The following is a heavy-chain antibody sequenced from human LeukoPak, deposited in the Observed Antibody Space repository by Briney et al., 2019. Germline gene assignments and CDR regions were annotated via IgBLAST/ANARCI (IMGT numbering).Heavy chain of an antibody. CDR1: GFTLEHYG. V-gene: IGHV3-20*04. Sequence: GGALRLSCEASGFTLEHYGMSWVRQAPGKGVEWVAGINWNGGITGYADSVKGRFTISRDNAKKSLYLQMNSLRVEDTALYYCARKGLGGELGGFDYWGHGTLVTVSS. CDR3: ARKGLGGELGGFDY. D-gene: IGHD1-26*01. CDR2: INWNGGIT. J-gene: IGHJ4*01.